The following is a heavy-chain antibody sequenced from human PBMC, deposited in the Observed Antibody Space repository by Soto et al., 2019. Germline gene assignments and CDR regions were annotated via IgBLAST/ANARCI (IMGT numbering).Heavy chain of an antibody. D-gene: IGHD2-8*02. CDR1: GFTFSSYS. V-gene: IGHV3-48*02. Sequence: EVQLVESGGGLVQPGGSLRLSCAASGFTFSSYSMNWVRQAPGKGLEWVSYISSSSSTIYYADSVQGRFTIYRDNAKNSLYLQMNILRDEDTAVYYCAWWLSPYWGQGNLVTVSS. CDR2: ISSSSSTI. J-gene: IGHJ4*02. CDR3: AWWLSPY.